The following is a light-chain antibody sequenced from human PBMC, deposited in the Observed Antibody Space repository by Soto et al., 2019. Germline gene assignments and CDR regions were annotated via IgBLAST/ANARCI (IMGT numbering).Light chain of an antibody. CDR3: SSYTISRTLVV. CDR1: SSDVGAYNY. CDR2: EVS. V-gene: IGLV2-14*01. Sequence: QSVLTQPASVSGSPGQSITISCTGTSSDVGAYNYVSWHQQHPGKAPKLMMYEVSNRPSGVSNRFSGSKSGNTASLTISGLQAEDEADYYCSSYTISRTLVVFGGGTKVTVL. J-gene: IGLJ2*01.